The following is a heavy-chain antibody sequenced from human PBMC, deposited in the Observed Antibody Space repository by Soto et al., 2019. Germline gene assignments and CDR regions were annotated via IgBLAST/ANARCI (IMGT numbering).Heavy chain of an antibody. CDR1: GGSISSGGYY. CDR2: IYYSGST. CDR3: ERRYSYNAMDV. D-gene: IGHD1-1*01. V-gene: IGHV4-31*03. Sequence: SETLSLTCTVSGGSISSGGYYWSWIRQHPGKGLEWIGYIYYSGSTYYNPSLKSRVTISVDTSKNQFSLKLSSVTAADTAVYYCERRYSYNAMDVWGQGTTVTVSS. J-gene: IGHJ6*02.